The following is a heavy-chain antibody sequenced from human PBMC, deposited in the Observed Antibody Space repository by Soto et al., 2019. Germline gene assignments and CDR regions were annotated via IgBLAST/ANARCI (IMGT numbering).Heavy chain of an antibody. CDR1: GGSISSSNYY. Sequence: PSETLSLTCTVSGGSISSSNYYWGWIRQPPGKGLEWIGSIYYSVSTYYSPSLKSRVTISVDTSKNQFSLKLSSVTAADTAVYYCARSRGGWEESDYWGQGSLVTVSS. CDR3: ARSRGGWEESDY. CDR2: IYYSVST. J-gene: IGHJ4*02. D-gene: IGHD6-19*01. V-gene: IGHV4-39*01.